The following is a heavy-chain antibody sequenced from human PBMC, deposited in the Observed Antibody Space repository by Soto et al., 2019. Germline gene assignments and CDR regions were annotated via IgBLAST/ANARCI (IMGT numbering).Heavy chain of an antibody. J-gene: IGHJ4*02. CDR1: GYTFTSYY. CDR2: INPSGGRA. V-gene: IGHV1-46*01. D-gene: IGHD3-10*01. Sequence: ASVKVSCKASGYTFTSYYMHWVRQAPGQGLEWMGIINPSGGRASYAQKFQGRLTMTRDTSTSTVYMELSSLRSEDTALYSCASGGSESYYYFDYWGQGTLVTVSS. CDR3: ASGGSESYYYFDY.